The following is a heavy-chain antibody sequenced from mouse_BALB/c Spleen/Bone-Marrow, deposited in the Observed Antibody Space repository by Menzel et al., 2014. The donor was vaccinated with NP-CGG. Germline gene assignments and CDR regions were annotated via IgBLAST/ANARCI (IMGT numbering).Heavy chain of an antibody. CDR2: ISSKANNHAT. CDR3: TKKDYGNYGYFDV. D-gene: IGHD2-1*01. V-gene: IGHV6-6*01. CDR1: GFTFSDAW. Sequence: EVQRVESGGGLVRPGGSMKLSCAASGFTFSDAWMDWVRQSPEKGLEWVAEISSKANNHATYYDESMKGRFTITRDDSKSNVYLQMNSLRGEETDIYYCTKKDYGNYGYFDVWGAGTTVTVSS. J-gene: IGHJ1*01.